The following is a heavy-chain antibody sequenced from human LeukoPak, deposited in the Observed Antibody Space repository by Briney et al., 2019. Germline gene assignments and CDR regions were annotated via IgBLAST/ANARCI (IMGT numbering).Heavy chain of an antibody. J-gene: IGHJ5*02. V-gene: IGHV1-2*02. Sequence: ASVKVSCKASGYTFTGYYMHWVRQAPGQGLEWMGWINPNSGGTNYAQKFQGRVTMTRDTSISTAYMELSRLRSDDTAVYYCARGDIVVVPAAIHWFDPWGQETLVTVSS. CDR2: INPNSGGT. CDR1: GYTFTGYY. D-gene: IGHD2-2*01. CDR3: ARGDIVVVPAAIHWFDP.